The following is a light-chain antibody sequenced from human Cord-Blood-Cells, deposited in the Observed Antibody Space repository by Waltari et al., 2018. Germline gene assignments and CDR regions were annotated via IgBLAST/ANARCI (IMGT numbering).Light chain of an antibody. J-gene: IGLJ3*02. CDR2: EVS. V-gene: IGLV2-14*01. CDR3: SSYTSSSIL. Sequence: QSALTQPASVSGSPGQSITISCTGTSSDVGGYNYVSWYQQHPGKAPKLMIYEVSNRPSGVSNRFSGSKSGNTASLTISVLQAEDEADYYCSSYTSSSILFGGGTKLTVL. CDR1: SSDVGGYNY.